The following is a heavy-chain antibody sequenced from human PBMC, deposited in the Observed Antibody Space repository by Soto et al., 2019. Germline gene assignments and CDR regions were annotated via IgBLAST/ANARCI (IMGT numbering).Heavy chain of an antibody. J-gene: IGHJ6*04. CDR3: ARESPATYYYCGMDV. V-gene: IGHV1-18*01. CDR2: ISAYNGNT. Sequence: QVQLVQSGGEVKKPGASVKVSCKTSGYSFTTYGISWVRQAPGQGLEWMGWISAYNGNTNYAQKLQGRVTMTTHTSTSTSYMALRSPRSDDTAVYYCARESPATYYYCGMDVWCKGSRVSVPS. CDR1: GYSFTTYG.